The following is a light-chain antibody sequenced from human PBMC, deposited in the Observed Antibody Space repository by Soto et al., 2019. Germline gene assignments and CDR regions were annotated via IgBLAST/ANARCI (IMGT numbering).Light chain of an antibody. V-gene: IGLV2-14*01. CDR2: EVT. CDR1: SSDIGDYDY. CDR3: SSYTSNRTPVV. J-gene: IGLJ2*01. Sequence: QSALTQPASVSGSPGQSITVSCSGTSSDIGDYDYVSWYQHHPGQAPTLIVYEVTNRPSGVSNRFSGSKSGNTASLTISGLQAEDEADDYCSSYTSNRTPVVFGGGTKLTVL.